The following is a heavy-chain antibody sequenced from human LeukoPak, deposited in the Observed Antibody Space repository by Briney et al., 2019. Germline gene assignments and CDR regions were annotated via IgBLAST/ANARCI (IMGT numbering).Heavy chain of an antibody. Sequence: SVKVSCKASGGTCSSYAISWVRQAPGQGLEWMGGIIPIFGTANYAQKFQGRVTITADESTSTAYMELSSLRSEDTAVYYCARVPEDLNYFDYWGQGTLVTVSS. CDR1: GGTCSSYA. CDR3: ARVPEDLNYFDY. CDR2: IIPIFGTA. J-gene: IGHJ4*02. V-gene: IGHV1-69*13.